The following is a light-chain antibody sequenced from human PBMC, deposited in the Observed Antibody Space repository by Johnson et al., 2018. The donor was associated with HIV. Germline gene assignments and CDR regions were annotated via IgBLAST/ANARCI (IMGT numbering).Light chain of an antibody. Sequence: QSVLTQPPSVSAAPGQKVTISCSGSSSNIANKYVSWYRQLPGTAPKLLIYDNNKRPSGIPDRFSGSKSGTSATLGITGLQTGDEADYYCGTWDSSLSAGGVFGTGTKVTVL. CDR3: GTWDSSLSAGGV. V-gene: IGLV1-51*01. CDR1: SSNIANKY. CDR2: DNN. J-gene: IGLJ1*01.